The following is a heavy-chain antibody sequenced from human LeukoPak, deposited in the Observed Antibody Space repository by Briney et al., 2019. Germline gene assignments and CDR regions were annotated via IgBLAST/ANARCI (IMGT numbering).Heavy chain of an antibody. CDR3: ARDSTLYGHSGY. D-gene: IGHD4-17*01. J-gene: IGHJ4*02. V-gene: IGHV4-59*01. Sequence: SETLSLTCTVSGGSINNYYWSWIRQPPGKGLEWIGYIYYSGTTNFNPSLKSRVTISVDTSKNQFSLRLSSVTAADTAVYYCARDSTLYGHSGYWGQGTLVTVSP. CDR1: GGSINNYY. CDR2: IYYSGTT.